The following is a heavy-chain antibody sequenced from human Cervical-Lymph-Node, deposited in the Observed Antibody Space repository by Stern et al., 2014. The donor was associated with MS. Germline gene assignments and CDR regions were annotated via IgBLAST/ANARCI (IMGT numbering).Heavy chain of an antibody. CDR3: ARGVTGDRPDFHY. Sequence: QVQLVESGAEVKKPGASVKVSCKASGYTFTGYYMHWVRQAPGQGLEWMGWINPNSGGTNYAQKFQGWVTMTRDTSISTDYLELSRRRSDDTAVYYCARGVTGDRPDFHYWGQGTLVTVSS. CDR2: INPNSGGT. CDR1: GYTFTGYY. V-gene: IGHV1-2*04. J-gene: IGHJ4*02. D-gene: IGHD3-10*01.